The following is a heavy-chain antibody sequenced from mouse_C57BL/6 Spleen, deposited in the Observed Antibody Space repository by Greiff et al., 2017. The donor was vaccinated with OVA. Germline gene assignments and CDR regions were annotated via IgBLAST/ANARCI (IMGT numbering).Heavy chain of an antibody. CDR2: IYPGSGST. J-gene: IGHJ4*01. Sequence: VKLQQPGAELVKPGASVKMSCKASGYTFTSYWITWVKQRPGQGLEWIGDIYPGSGSTNYNEKFKSKATLTVDTSSSTAYMQLSSLTSEDSAVYYCARVPTVVGAMDYWGQGTSVTVSS. V-gene: IGHV1-55*01. D-gene: IGHD1-1*01. CDR1: GYTFTSYW. CDR3: ARVPTVVGAMDY.